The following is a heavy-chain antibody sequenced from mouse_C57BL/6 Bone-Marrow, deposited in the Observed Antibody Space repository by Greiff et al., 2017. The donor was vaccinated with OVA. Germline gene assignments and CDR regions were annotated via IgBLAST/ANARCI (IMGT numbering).Heavy chain of an antibody. CDR3: ARLNDYEKFAY. Sequence: QVTLKESGPGILQSSQTLSLTCSFSGFSLSTSGMGVSWIRQPSGKGLEWLAHIYWDDDKRYNPSLKSRLTISKDTSRNQVFLKITSVDTADTATYYCARLNDYEKFAYWGQGTLVTVSA. V-gene: IGHV8-12*01. CDR1: GFSLSTSGMG. J-gene: IGHJ3*01. D-gene: IGHD2-4*01. CDR2: IYWDDDK.